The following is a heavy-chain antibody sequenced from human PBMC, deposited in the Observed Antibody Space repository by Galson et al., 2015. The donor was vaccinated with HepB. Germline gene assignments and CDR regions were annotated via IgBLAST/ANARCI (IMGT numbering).Heavy chain of an antibody. CDR2: TWYRSKWYY. V-gene: IGHV6-1*01. CDR1: GDSVSSKSAA. CDR3: ARSTGDLDY. D-gene: IGHD7-27*01. Sequence: AISGDSVSSKSAAWNWIRQSPSRGLEWLGRTWYRSKWYYGYAVSVKSRITINPDTSKNQFSLHLNSVTPEDTAVYYCARSTGDLDYWGQGTLVTVSS. J-gene: IGHJ4*02.